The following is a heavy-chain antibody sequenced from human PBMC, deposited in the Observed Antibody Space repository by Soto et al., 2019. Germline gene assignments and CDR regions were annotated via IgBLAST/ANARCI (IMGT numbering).Heavy chain of an antibody. Sequence: SETLSLTCTVSGGSINSYYWSWIRQSPGKGLEWIGYVYYSGTTYYNPSLQSRVTISVGTSKKQFSLKVRSVTAADTAIYFCARAGSTWRYFFEYWGQGSLVTVSS. D-gene: IGHD2-2*01. V-gene: IGHV4-59*01. CDR2: VYYSGTT. J-gene: IGHJ4*02. CDR1: GGSINSYY. CDR3: ARAGSTWRYFFEY.